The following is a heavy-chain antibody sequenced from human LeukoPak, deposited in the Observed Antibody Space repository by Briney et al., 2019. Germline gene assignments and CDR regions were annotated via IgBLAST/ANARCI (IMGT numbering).Heavy chain of an antibody. J-gene: IGHJ4*02. Sequence: GGSLRLSCAASGFTFSSYSMNWVRQAPGKGLEWVSYISSGGSTVYYADSVKGRFTISRDNAKNSLYLQMNSLRAEDTAVYYCARDPAPFSGSSQIDYWGQGTWSPSPQ. CDR1: GFTFSSYS. D-gene: IGHD1-26*01. V-gene: IGHV3-48*04. CDR2: ISSGGSTV. CDR3: ARDPAPFSGSSQIDY.